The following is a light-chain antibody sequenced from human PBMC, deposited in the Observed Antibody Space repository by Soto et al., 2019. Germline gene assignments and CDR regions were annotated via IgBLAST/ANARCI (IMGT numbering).Light chain of an antibody. Sequence: EIVLTQSPGTLSLSPGERATLSCGASQSINSDYLAWYQQKPGQAPRLLIFAASYRATGIPDRFSGSGSGTDFTLTITRLEPEDFAVYYYQQYRTSLTFGGGTKVELK. J-gene: IGKJ4*01. CDR3: QQYRTSLT. V-gene: IGKV3-20*01. CDR1: QSINSDY. CDR2: AAS.